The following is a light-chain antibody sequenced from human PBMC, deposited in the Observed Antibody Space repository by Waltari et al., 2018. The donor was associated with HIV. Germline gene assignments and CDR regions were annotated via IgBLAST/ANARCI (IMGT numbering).Light chain of an antibody. CDR2: DNN. V-gene: IGLV1-51*01. CDR3: GSWDSSLSAVV. J-gene: IGLJ2*01. CDR1: SSNIGNNY. Sequence: QSVLTQPPSVPAVPGQKVTISRSGSSSNIGNNYVSWYQQLPGSAPKLLIYDNNNRPSGIPDRFSGSQSGTSATLGITGLQTGDEADYYCGSWDSSLSAVVFGGGTKLTVL.